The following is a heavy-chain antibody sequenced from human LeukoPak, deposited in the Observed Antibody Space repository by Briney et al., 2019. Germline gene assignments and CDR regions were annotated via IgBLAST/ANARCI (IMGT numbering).Heavy chain of an antibody. CDR2: ISSSSSYI. J-gene: IGHJ6*03. D-gene: IGHD6-19*01. Sequence: GGSLRLSCAASGFTFSSYSMNWVRQAPGKGLEWVSSISSSSSYIYYADSVKGRFTISRDNAKNSLYLQMNSLRAEDTAVYYCTRGGGSGWYYYYYYMDVWGKGTTVTVSS. CDR1: GFTFSSYS. V-gene: IGHV3-21*01. CDR3: TRGGGSGWYYYYYYMDV.